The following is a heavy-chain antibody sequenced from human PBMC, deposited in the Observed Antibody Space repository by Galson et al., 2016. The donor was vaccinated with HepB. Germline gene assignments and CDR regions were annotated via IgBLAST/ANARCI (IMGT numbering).Heavy chain of an antibody. CDR2: NHYSGNP. J-gene: IGHJ4*02. D-gene: IGHD1-26*01. CDR1: GDSISSYY. V-gene: IGHV4-59*06. Sequence: QVQLRESGPRLVKPSQTLSLTCTVSGDSISSYYWSWIRQPPGKGLEWIGYNHYSGNPYYNPSVKSRVIISVDTSKNQLSLKLRSVTAADTAVYYCARARVGSTDYWGQGTLVTVSS. CDR3: ARARVGSTDY.